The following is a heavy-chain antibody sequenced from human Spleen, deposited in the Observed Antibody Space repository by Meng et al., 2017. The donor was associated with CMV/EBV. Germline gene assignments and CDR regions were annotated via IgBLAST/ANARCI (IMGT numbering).Heavy chain of an antibody. V-gene: IGHV3-11*04. CDR2: ISSSGSTI. CDR3: ARVSYSSSWYVDY. D-gene: IGHD6-13*01. Sequence: ASGFTFSDYYMSWIRQAPGKGLEWVSYISSSGSTIYYADSVKGRFTISRDNAKNSLYLQMNSLRAEDTAVYYCARVSYSSSWYVDYWGQGTLVTVSS. J-gene: IGHJ4*02. CDR1: GFTFSDYY.